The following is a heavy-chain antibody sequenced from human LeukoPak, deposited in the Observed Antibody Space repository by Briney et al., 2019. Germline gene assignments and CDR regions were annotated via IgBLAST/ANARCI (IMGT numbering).Heavy chain of an antibody. D-gene: IGHD6-19*01. CDR1: GYTFTGYY. CDR3: ASLGSGWSSAFDY. Sequence: ASVNVSCKASGYTFTGYYMHWVRPAPGQGLEWMGWINPNSGGTNYAQKFQGRVTMTRDTSISTAYMELSRLRSDDTAVYYCASLGSGWSSAFDYWGQGTLVTVSS. J-gene: IGHJ4*02. V-gene: IGHV1-2*02. CDR2: INPNSGGT.